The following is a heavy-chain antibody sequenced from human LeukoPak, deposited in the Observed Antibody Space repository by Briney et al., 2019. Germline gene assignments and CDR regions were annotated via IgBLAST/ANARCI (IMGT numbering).Heavy chain of an antibody. D-gene: IGHD1-1*01. CDR1: GYPFTGYY. CDR2: INPNSGGT. CDR3: ARERTGTRGTIDL. J-gene: IGHJ2*01. V-gene: IGHV1-2*02. Sequence: ASVKVSCKASGYPFTGYYIHWVRQAPGQGLEWMGWINPNSGGTNYAQKFQGRVTMTRDTSISTAYMELSRLRSDDTAVYYCARERTGTRGTIDLWGRGTLVTVSS.